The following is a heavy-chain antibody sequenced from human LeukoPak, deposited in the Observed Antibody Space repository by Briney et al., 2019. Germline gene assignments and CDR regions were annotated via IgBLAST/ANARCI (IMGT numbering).Heavy chain of an antibody. Sequence: SETLSLXCTVSGGSISGYYWSWIRQPPGKGLEWIGYIDYSGSANYNPSLKSRLTISVDTSKNQFSLKLGSVTAADTAVYYCARGNDYGSGSYYTYFFDYWGQGTLVTVSS. CDR1: GGSISGYY. D-gene: IGHD3-10*01. CDR3: ARGNDYGSGSYYTYFFDY. J-gene: IGHJ4*02. CDR2: IDYSGSA. V-gene: IGHV4-59*01.